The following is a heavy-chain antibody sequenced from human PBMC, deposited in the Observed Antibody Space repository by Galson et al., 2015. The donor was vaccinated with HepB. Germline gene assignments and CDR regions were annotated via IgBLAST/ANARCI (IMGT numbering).Heavy chain of an antibody. D-gene: IGHD2-2*01. CDR2: ISSSSSTI. J-gene: IGHJ6*02. V-gene: IGHV3-48*01. CDR3: ARDFGYCSSTSCSPYYYGMDV. CDR1: GFTFDDYA. Sequence: SLRLSCAASGFTFDDYAMHWVRQAPGKGLEWVSYISSSSSTIYYADSVKGRFTISRDNAKNSLYLQMNSLRAEDTAVYYCARDFGYCSSTSCSPYYYGMDVWGQGTTVTVSS.